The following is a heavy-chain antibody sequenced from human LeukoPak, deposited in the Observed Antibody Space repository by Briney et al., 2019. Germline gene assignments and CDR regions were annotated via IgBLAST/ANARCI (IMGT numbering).Heavy chain of an antibody. CDR3: ARGERSAYYYYYYMDV. J-gene: IGHJ6*03. Sequence: SETLSLTCTVSGGSISSGGYYWSWIRQPPGKGLEWIGYIYHSGSTYYNPSLKSRVTISVDRSKNQFSLRLSSVTAADTAVYYCARGERSAYYYYYYMDVWGKGTTVTVSS. CDR2: IYHSGST. V-gene: IGHV4-30-2*01. CDR1: GGSISSGGYY.